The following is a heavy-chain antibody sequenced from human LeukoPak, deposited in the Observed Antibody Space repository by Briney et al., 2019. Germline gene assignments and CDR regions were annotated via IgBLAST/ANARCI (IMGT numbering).Heavy chain of an antibody. CDR1: GGSIRSYY. CDR3: ARDLDWSHSSGYYYSAFDI. CDR2: MYYSGST. J-gene: IGHJ3*02. V-gene: IGHV4-59*12. Sequence: SETLSLTCTVPGGSIRSYYWSWIRQPPGKGPEWIGYMYYSGSTNYNPSLKSRVTISVDTSKNQFSLKLSSVTAADTAVYYCARDLDWSHSSGYYYSAFDIWGQGTMVTVSS. D-gene: IGHD3-22*01.